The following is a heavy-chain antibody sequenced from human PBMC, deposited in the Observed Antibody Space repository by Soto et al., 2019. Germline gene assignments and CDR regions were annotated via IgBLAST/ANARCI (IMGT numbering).Heavy chain of an antibody. D-gene: IGHD2-15*01. J-gene: IGHJ6*02. CDR2: ISAYNGNT. CDR1: GDTFTCCG. Sequence: ASVEVSCEASGDTFTCCGISWVRQDPGQGLEWMGWISAYNGNTNYAQKLQGRVTMTTDTSTSTAYMELRSLRSDDTAVYYCAVVAATNYYYGMDVWGQGTTVTVSS. CDR3: AVVAATNYYYGMDV. V-gene: IGHV1-18*01.